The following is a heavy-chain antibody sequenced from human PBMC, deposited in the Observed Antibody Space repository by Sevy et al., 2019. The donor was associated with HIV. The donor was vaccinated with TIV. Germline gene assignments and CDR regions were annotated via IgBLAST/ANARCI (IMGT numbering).Heavy chain of an antibody. D-gene: IGHD5-18*01. CDR2: ISDSGGFK. Sequence: GGSLRLSCAASGFTFSNSAMSWVRQAPGKGLEWVAAISDSGGFKFHADSVKGRFTISRDNSKNTLFLQMNSLRVDDTGIYYCAKGGMRDGYSYDYWGQGTLVTVSS. V-gene: IGHV3-23*01. CDR1: GFTFSNSA. J-gene: IGHJ4*02. CDR3: AKGGMRDGYSYDY.